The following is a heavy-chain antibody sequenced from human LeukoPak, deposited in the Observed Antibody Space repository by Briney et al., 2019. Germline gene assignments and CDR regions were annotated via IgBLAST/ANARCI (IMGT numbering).Heavy chain of an antibody. CDR2: MFFSGAT. CDR1: GGSINSGNYF. J-gene: IGHJ4*02. CDR3: ARDEGRHGFDY. Sequence: SETLPLTCTVSGGSINSGNYFWTWIRQPAGKGLEYVGRMFFSGATTYNPSLKSRVSLSVDTSKHQFSLNLTSVTAADSAIYYCARDEGRHGFDYWGQGILVTVSS. V-gene: IGHV4-61*02.